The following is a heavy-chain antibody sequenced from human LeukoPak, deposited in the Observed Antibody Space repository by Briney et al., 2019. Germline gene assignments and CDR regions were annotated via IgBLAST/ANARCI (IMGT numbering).Heavy chain of an antibody. Sequence: GASVKVSCKASGYTFTGYYIHWVRQAPGQGLEWMGRINPDSGATTYAQKFQGRVTMTRDTSISTAYMELSRLRSDDTAVYFCARDDYGDYRPFDYWGQGTLVTVSS. CDR2: INPDSGAT. V-gene: IGHV1-2*06. D-gene: IGHD4-17*01. CDR3: ARDDYGDYRPFDY. J-gene: IGHJ4*02. CDR1: GYTFTGYY.